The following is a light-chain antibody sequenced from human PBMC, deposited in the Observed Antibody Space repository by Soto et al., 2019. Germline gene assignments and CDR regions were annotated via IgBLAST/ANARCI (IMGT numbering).Light chain of an antibody. CDR3: QQRNIWPPVT. J-gene: IGKJ5*01. Sequence: ENVLTQSPGTLSLSPGERATLSCRASQSVTNSFFAWYQQKPGQAPRLLIYGAFNRATGIPARFSGSGSGTDFTLTISSLEPEDSAIYYCQQRNIWPPVTFGQGTRLEIK. CDR2: GAF. CDR1: QSVTNSF. V-gene: IGKV3-11*01.